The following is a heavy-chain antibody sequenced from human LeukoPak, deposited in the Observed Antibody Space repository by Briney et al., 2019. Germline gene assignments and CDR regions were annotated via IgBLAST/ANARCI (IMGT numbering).Heavy chain of an antibody. CDR2: ISYDGSNK. CDR3: ARALTLYSYGYSDAFDI. V-gene: IGHV3-30-3*01. D-gene: IGHD5-18*01. Sequence: PGGSLRLSCAASGFTFSSYAMHWVRQAPGKGLEWVAVISYDGSNKYYADSVKGRFTISRDNSKNTLYLQMNSLRAEDTAVYYCARALTLYSYGYSDAFDIWGQGTMVTVSS. CDR1: GFTFSSYA. J-gene: IGHJ3*02.